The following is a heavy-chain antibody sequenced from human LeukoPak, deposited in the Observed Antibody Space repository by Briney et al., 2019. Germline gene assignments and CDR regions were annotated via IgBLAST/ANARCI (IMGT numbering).Heavy chain of an antibody. CDR2: IIGSSSVI. Sequence: PGGSLRLSCAASGFTFSVYSMIWVRQAPGKGLEWVSYIIGSSSVISYGDSVKGRFTVSRENAKNSVYLQVNSLRDEDTAVYYCGRVRAGWSFDYWGQGTLVTVSS. CDR3: GRVRAGWSFDY. D-gene: IGHD6-19*01. V-gene: IGHV3-48*02. CDR1: GFTFSVYS. J-gene: IGHJ4*02.